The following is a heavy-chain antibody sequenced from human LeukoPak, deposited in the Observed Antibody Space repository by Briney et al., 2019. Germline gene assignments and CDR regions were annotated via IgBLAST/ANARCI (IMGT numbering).Heavy chain of an antibody. J-gene: IGHJ5*02. D-gene: IGHD4-17*01. CDR2: FYYRGST. V-gene: IGHV4-31*03. Sequence: PSETLSLTCTVSGGSISSGANYWSWIRQHPGKGLEWIGYFYYRGSTYYSPSLKSRVTISLDTSKNQFSLNLDSVTAADTAVYYCAKARDYEVGFDPWGQGTLVTVSS. CDR1: GGSISSGANY. CDR3: AKARDYEVGFDP.